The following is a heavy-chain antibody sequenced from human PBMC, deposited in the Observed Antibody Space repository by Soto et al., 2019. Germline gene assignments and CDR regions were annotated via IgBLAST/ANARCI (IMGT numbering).Heavy chain of an antibody. CDR2: IAHDGSIT. Sequence: QVQLVESGGGVVPPGRSLRLSCAASGFTFSNYGMHWVRQAPGKGLEWVTVIAHDGSITSYEDSVKGRFTVSRDNAKNTVFLQMTSLTTEDTALYYCAKGGAYDYVWENNRYSAGMGPWGQGTQVSVSS. V-gene: IGHV3-30*18. CDR3: AKGGAYDYVWENNRYSAGMGP. D-gene: IGHD3-16*02. CDR1: GFTFSNYG. J-gene: IGHJ5*02.